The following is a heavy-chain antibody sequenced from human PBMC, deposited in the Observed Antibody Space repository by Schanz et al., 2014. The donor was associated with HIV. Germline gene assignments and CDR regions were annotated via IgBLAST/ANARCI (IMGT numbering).Heavy chain of an antibody. CDR2: IMPILGTA. Sequence: QVQLVQSGAEVKKPGSSVKVSCKASGGAFSSYAISWVRQAPGQGLEWMGGIMPILGTANYAQKLQGRVTITADESTSTAYMELSSLRLEDTAVYYCARPYCSSTGCYHYYGMDVWGQGTTVTVSS. J-gene: IGHJ6*02. V-gene: IGHV1-69*01. D-gene: IGHD2-2*01. CDR3: ARPYCSSTGCYHYYGMDV. CDR1: GGAFSSYA.